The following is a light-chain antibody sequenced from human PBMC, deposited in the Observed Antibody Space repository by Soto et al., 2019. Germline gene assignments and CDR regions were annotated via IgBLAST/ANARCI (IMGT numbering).Light chain of an antibody. V-gene: IGKV3-20*01. CDR3: QQYGSSGT. J-gene: IGKJ1*01. CDR2: GAS. Sequence: EIVLTQSPGTLSLSPVERATLSFRASQSVSNNYSAWYQQPPGHAPSLLISGASNRATGPPDRFSGSGSATDFTITISRLEPEDSAVYYCQQYGSSGTFGQGTKVDIK. CDR1: QSVSNNY.